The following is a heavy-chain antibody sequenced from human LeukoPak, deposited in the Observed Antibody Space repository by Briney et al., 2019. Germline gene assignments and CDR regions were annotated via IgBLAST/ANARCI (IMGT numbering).Heavy chain of an antibody. Sequence: GGSLSLSCAASGFTFSSHWMHWVRKAPGKGLVWVSRINSDGSTTTYADSVKGLFTIFRDNANNTLYLQMSSLRAEDTAVYYSARERDSGSYRDDYWGQGTLVTVSS. CDR1: GFTFSSHW. D-gene: IGHD1-26*01. CDR3: ARERDSGSYRDDY. J-gene: IGHJ4*02. CDR2: INSDGSTT. V-gene: IGHV3-74*01.